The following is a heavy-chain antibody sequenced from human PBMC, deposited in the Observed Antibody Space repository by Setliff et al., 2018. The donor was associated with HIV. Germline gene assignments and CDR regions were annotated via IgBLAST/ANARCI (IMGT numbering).Heavy chain of an antibody. V-gene: IGHV3-23*01. CDR3: TRHRGSFDY. CDR2: IRAGGGST. Sequence: GSLRLSCAASGFTFSTYAMSWVRQAPGKGLAWVSAIRAGGGSTYYAYSVKGRFTISRDNSKNMAYLQMNSLRTEDTAIYYCTRHRGSFDYWGLGTLVTVSS. D-gene: IGHD1-26*01. CDR1: GFTFSTYA. J-gene: IGHJ4*02.